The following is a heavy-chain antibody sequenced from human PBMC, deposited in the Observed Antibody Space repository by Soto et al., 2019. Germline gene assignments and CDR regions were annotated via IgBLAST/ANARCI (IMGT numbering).Heavy chain of an antibody. Sequence: GAAVQVSCKASGGSFSNYTINWARHAPGHGLEWMGGTVPIFETGNYAQQFQGRDKITANASTSTAYIVLSSMTSEDTATNYCSSGGVATFDFDYWGQGTLVTVSS. J-gene: IGHJ4*02. CDR1: GGSFSNYT. CDR3: SSGGVATFDFDY. V-gene: IGHV1-69*13. D-gene: IGHD2-21*02. CDR2: TVPIFETG.